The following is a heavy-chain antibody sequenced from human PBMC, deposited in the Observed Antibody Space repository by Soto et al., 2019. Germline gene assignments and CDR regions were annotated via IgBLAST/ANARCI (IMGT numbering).Heavy chain of an antibody. J-gene: IGHJ4*02. CDR2: IYYSGST. Sequence: SETLCLTCSVSGASVSRGGHYWCWIRQSPWKGLEWIGFIYYSGSTNYNPSLKSRVTISVDTSKNQFSLKVSTVTAADTAVYLCARDPRGYSRSHFFDQSAQGTLVPVSS. V-gene: IGHV4-61*08. D-gene: IGHD6-6*01. CDR3: ARDPRGYSRSHFFDQ. CDR1: GASVSRGGHY.